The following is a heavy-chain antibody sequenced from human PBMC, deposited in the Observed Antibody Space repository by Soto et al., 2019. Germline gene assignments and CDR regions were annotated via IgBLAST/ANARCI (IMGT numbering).Heavy chain of an antibody. Sequence: QVQLVQSGAEVKKPGSSVKVSCKASGGTFSSYTISWVRQAPGQGLEWMGRIIPILGIANYAQKFQGRVTITADKSTSTAYMELSSLRSEETAVYYCARDFSAAYYGSGSGGDDWGQGTLVTVSS. J-gene: IGHJ4*02. D-gene: IGHD3-10*01. CDR2: IIPILGIA. CDR1: GGTFSSYT. V-gene: IGHV1-69*08. CDR3: ARDFSAAYYGSGSGGDD.